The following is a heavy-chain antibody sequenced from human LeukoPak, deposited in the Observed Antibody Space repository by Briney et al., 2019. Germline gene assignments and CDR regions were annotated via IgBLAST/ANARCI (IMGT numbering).Heavy chain of an antibody. CDR3: AKKDRIAAAGTWVDY. V-gene: IGHV3-23*01. CDR2: ISGSGGST. Sequence: GGSLRLSCAASGFTFSSYAMSLVRQAPGRGLEWVSAISGSGGSTYYADSVKGRFTISRDNSKNTLYLQMNSLRAEDTAVYYCAKKDRIAAAGTWVDYWGQGTLVTVSS. D-gene: IGHD6-13*01. CDR1: GFTFSSYA. J-gene: IGHJ4*02.